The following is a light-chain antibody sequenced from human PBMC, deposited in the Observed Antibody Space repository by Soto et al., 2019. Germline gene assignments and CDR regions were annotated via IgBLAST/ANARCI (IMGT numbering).Light chain of an antibody. J-gene: IGKJ3*01. Sequence: DIVMTQSPDSLAESLGERATLNCKSIQSVLYNATDKYSLAWYQKQPGQQPKLLVYWATTRESGVPDRFSGSGSGTAFTLTISSLQAEDVAVYYCEQDYSDPSDLGPGTKLD. CDR3: EQDYSDPSD. V-gene: IGKV4-1*01. CDR1: QSVLYNATDKYS. CDR2: WAT.